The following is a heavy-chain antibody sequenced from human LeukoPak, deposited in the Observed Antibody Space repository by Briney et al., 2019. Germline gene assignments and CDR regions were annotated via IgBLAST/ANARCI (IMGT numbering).Heavy chain of an antibody. D-gene: IGHD3-22*01. CDR3: ARHRDSDISGSSAGLDY. CDR2: IRRDGNEK. CDR1: VFTFSNYG. J-gene: IGHJ4*02. Sequence: GGSLRLSCAASVFTFSNYGMTWVRQAPGKGLEWVANIRRDGNEKHYGESMEGRFIITRDNAKNSLYLEMDSLRVEDTAVYFCARHRDSDISGSSAGLDYWGQGTLVTVSS. V-gene: IGHV3-7*01.